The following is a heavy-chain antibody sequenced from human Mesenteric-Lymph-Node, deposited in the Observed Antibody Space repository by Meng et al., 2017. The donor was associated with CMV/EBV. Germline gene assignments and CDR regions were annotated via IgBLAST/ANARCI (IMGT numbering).Heavy chain of an antibody. CDR1: GFTFSSYW. J-gene: IGHJ5*02. Sequence: ASGFTFSSYWMHWVRQAPGKGLVWVSRVNSDGSRTSYADSVKGRFTISRDNAKNTLYLQMNSLRAEDTAVYYCARGHKYTSSSWFDPWGQGTLVTVSS. CDR2: VNSDGSRT. V-gene: IGHV3-74*01. CDR3: ARGHKYTSSSWFDP. D-gene: IGHD6-13*01.